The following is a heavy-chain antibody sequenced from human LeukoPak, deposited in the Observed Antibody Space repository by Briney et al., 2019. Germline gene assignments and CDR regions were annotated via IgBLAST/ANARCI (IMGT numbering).Heavy chain of an antibody. V-gene: IGHV3-23*01. CDR1: GFTFNRYG. CDR3: AQDGAWLRFDH. CDR2: ISPGGDIK. J-gene: IGHJ4*02. D-gene: IGHD5-12*01. Sequence: PGGSLRRSCAASGFTFNRYGMNWVRQAPGKGLEWVSGISPGGDIKYYADSVKGRFVISRDNSKNTVYLQMNGLRVDDTARYYCAQDGAWLRFDHWGQGTLVTVSS.